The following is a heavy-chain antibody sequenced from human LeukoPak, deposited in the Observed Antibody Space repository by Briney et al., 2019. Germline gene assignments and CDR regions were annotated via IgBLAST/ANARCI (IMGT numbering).Heavy chain of an antibody. CDR2: ISKNGKTI. CDR3: AKDFIAVAGGIDY. V-gene: IGHV3-11*01. CDR1: GFTFSDYY. Sequence: GGSLRLSCAASGFTFSDYYMSWIRQAPGKGLEWLSYISKNGKTIYYADSVKGRFTISRDNARKSVYLQMNSLRPEDTAFYYCAKDFIAVAGGIDYWGRGTLVTVSS. J-gene: IGHJ4*02. D-gene: IGHD6-19*01.